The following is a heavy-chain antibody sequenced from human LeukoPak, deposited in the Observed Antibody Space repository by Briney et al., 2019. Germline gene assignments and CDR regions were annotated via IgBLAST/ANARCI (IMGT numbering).Heavy chain of an antibody. J-gene: IGHJ2*01. D-gene: IGHD3/OR15-3a*01. V-gene: IGHV4-59*01. CDR3: ARRSHGDWFHFDL. CDR1: GGSISSYY. CDR2: IYYDGST. Sequence: SETLSLTCTVSGGSISSYYWSWIRQPPGKGLEWIGYIYYDGSTSYNPSLKSRVTISVDTSKNQFSLKLSSVTAADTAVYYCARRSHGDWFHFDLWGRGTLVTVSS.